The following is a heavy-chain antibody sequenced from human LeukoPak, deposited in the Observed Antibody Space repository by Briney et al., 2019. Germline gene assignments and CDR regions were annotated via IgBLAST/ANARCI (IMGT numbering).Heavy chain of an antibody. J-gene: IGHJ4*02. D-gene: IGHD2-2*01. CDR2: ISGSGGST. Sequence: GGSLRLSCAASGFTFSSYAMSWVRHAPGKGLEWVSAISGSGGSTYYADSVKGRFTISRDNSKNTRYLQMNSLRAEDTAVYYCAKGDIVVVPAATFDYWGQGTLVTVSS. CDR1: GFTFSSYA. CDR3: AKGDIVVVPAATFDY. V-gene: IGHV3-23*01.